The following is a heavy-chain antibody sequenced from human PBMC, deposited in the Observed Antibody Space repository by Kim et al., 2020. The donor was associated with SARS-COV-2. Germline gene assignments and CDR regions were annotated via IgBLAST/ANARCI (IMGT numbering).Heavy chain of an antibody. CDR2: ST. J-gene: IGHJ4*02. V-gene: IGHV3-23*01. CDR3: ARDRDGANDY. D-gene: IGHD1-26*01. Sequence: STFYADSVKGRFTISRDSSKNTLYLQMNRLRAEDTALYYCARDRDGANDYWGQGTLVTVSS.